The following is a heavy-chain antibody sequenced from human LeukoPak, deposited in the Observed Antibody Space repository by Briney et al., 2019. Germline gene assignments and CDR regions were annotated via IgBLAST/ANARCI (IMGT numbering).Heavy chain of an antibody. V-gene: IGHV1-69*04. D-gene: IGHD5-18*01. CDR2: IIPILGIA. CDR1: GGTFNSYA. CDR3: ARKGPGTAMAYYYYGMDV. J-gene: IGHJ6*02. Sequence: ASVNVSCKASGGTFNSYAISWVRQAPGQGLEWMGRIIPILGIANYAQKFQGRVTITADKSTSTAYMELSSLRSEDTAVYYCARKGPGTAMAYYYYGMDVWGQGTTVTVSS.